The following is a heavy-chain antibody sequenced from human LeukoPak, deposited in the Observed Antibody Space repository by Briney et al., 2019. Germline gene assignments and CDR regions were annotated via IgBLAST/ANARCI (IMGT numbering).Heavy chain of an antibody. CDR2: ISSSSSYI. CDR1: GFTFSSYS. D-gene: IGHD3-10*01. V-gene: IGHV3-21*01. J-gene: IGHJ3*02. CDR3: ASRGSGSATLYAFDI. Sequence: GGSLRLSCAASGFTFSSYSMNWVRQAPGKGLEWVSSISSSSSYIYYADSVKGRFTISRDNAKNSLYLQMNSLRAEDTAVYYCASRGSGSATLYAFDIWGQGTMVTVSS.